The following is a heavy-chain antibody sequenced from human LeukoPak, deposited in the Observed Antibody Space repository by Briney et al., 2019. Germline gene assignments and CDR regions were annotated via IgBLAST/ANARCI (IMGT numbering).Heavy chain of an antibody. CDR2: INHSGSA. V-gene: IGHV4-34*01. CDR1: GGSFNDYS. J-gene: IGHJ4*02. Sequence: PSETLSLTCGVHGGSFNDYSWSWVRQPPGKGLEWIGDINHSGSASYNPSLKSRFTISVDTSKNQFSLKLSSVTAADTAVYYCARLGLYTSSWYRFYYFDHWGPGTLVTVSS. CDR3: ARLGLYTSSWYRFYYFDH. D-gene: IGHD6-13*01.